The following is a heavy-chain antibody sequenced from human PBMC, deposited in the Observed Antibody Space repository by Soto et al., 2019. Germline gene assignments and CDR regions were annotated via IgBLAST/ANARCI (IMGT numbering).Heavy chain of an antibody. CDR1: GFTFSSYG. J-gene: IGHJ4*02. D-gene: IGHD2-2*01. CDR3: AREGAWATRPVNFDY. V-gene: IGHV3-33*01. Sequence: GGSLRLSCAASGFTFSSYGMHWVRQAPGKGLEWVAVIWDDGSNKYYADSVKGRFTISRDNSKNTLYLQMNSLRAEDTAVYYCAREGAWATRPVNFDYWGQGTLVTVSS. CDR2: IWDDGSNK.